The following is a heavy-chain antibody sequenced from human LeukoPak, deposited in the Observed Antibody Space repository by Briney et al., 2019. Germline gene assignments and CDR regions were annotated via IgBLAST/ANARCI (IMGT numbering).Heavy chain of an antibody. V-gene: IGHV3-73*01. Sequence: PGGSLRLSCAASGFTFSGSAMHWVRQASGKGLEWVGRIRSKANSYATAYAASVKGRFTISRDDSKNTAYLQMNSLKTEDTAVYYCTSPEFNQLLYRNYYYGMDVWGQGTTVTVSS. D-gene: IGHD2-2*02. CDR2: IRSKANSYAT. CDR1: GFTFSGSA. CDR3: TSPEFNQLLYRNYYYGMDV. J-gene: IGHJ6*02.